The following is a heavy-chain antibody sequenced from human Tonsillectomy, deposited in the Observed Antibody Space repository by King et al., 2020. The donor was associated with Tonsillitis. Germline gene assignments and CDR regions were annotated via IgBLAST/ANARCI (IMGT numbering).Heavy chain of an antibody. D-gene: IGHD3-22*01. Sequence: VQLVESGGGLVKPGGSLRLSCAASGFTFSNAWMSWVRQAPGKGLEWVGRIKSKTDGGTTDYAAPVKGRFTISRDDSKTTLYLQMNSLKTEDTTVYYCTTYYYDSSGYSPFFDYWGQGTLVTVSS. J-gene: IGHJ4*02. V-gene: IGHV3-15*01. CDR2: IKSKTDGGTT. CDR1: GFTFSNAW. CDR3: TTYYYDSSGYSPFFDY.